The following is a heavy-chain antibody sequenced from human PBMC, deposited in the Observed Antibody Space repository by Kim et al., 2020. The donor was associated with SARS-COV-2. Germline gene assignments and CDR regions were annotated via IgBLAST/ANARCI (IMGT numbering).Heavy chain of an antibody. V-gene: IGHV3-15*01. J-gene: IGHJ4*01. CDR1: GFTFTKAW. D-gene: IGHD5-12*01. Sequence: GGSLRLSCAASGFTFTKAWLSWVRQAPGKGLEWVGRIKSKTDGGTTDYAAPVKSRFTISRDDSKTTLYLQMNSLKTEDTAVYFCSTSSTCYDYLWDYWG. CDR3: STSSTCYDYLWDY. CDR2: IKSKTDGGTT.